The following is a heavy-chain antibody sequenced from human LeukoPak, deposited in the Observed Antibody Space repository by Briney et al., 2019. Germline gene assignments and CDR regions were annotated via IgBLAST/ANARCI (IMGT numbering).Heavy chain of an antibody. V-gene: IGHV3-23*01. CDR1: GFTFSSYA. CDR2: ISGSGGSI. D-gene: IGHD6-13*01. J-gene: IGHJ4*02. CDR3: AKPFTIIAAAGSRGEDY. Sequence: HPGGSLRLSCAASGFTFSSYAMSWVRQAPGKGLEWVSAISGSGGSIYYADSVKGRFTISRDNSKNTLYLQMNSLRAEDTAVYYCAKPFTIIAAAGSRGEDYWGQGTLVTVSS.